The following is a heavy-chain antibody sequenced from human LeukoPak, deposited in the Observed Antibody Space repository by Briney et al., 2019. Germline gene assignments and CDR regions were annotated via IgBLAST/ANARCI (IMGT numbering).Heavy chain of an antibody. Sequence: PGGSLRLSCAASGFTFNNYAMTWVRQAPGKGLEWVSAISGSGGTTLYADPVKGRFTISRDNSKSTLYLQMNSLRAEDTAVYYCAKDQGIQLWLKYFQHWGQGTLVTVSS. V-gene: IGHV3-23*01. D-gene: IGHD5-18*01. CDR2: ISGSGGTT. J-gene: IGHJ1*01. CDR1: GFTFNNYA. CDR3: AKDQGIQLWLKYFQH.